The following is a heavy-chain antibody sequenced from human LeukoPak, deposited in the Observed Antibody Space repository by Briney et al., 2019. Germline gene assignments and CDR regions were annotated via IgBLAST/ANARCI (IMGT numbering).Heavy chain of an antibody. CDR2: ISGYNGNT. V-gene: IGHV1-18*01. CDR3: ARDPKLAAAGTGDAFDI. D-gene: IGHD6-13*01. CDR1: GYTFTNYG. Sequence: ASVKVSCKASGYTFTNYGISWVRQAPGQGLEWMGWISGYNGNTKYAQKFQGRVTMTTDTSTSTAYMELSSLRSEDTAVYYCARDPKLAAAGTGDAFDIWGQGTVVTVSS. J-gene: IGHJ3*02.